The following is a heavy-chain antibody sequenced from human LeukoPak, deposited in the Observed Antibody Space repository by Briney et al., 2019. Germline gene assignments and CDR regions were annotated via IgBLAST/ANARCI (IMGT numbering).Heavy chain of an antibody. CDR2: ISSGSSSV. D-gene: IGHD2-2*01. CDR1: GFTFSSYS. J-gene: IGHJ4*02. Sequence: GRSLRLSCAASGFTFSSYSMNWVRQAPGKGLEWVSYISSGSSSVYYADSVKGRFTISRDNAKNSLYLQMNSLRAEDTAVYYCARDFRPLIVVVPADFDYWGQGTLVTVSS. V-gene: IGHV3-48*01. CDR3: ARDFRPLIVVVPADFDY.